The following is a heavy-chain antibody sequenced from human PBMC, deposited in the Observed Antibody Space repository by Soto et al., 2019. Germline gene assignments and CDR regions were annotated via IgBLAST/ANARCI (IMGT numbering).Heavy chain of an antibody. CDR1: GFTFSSYA. Sequence: GGSLRLSCAASGFTFSSYAMSWVRQAPGKGLEWVSAISGSGGSTYYADSVKGRFTISRDNSKNTLYLQMNSLRAEDTAVYYCAKVPSQQLVRGYSDYWGQGTLVTVSS. CDR3: AKVPSQQLVRGYSDY. V-gene: IGHV3-23*01. CDR2: ISGSGGST. D-gene: IGHD6-13*01. J-gene: IGHJ4*02.